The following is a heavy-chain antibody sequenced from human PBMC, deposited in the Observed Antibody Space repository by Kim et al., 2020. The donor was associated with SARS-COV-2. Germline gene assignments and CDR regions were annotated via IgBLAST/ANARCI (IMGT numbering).Heavy chain of an antibody. CDR3: ARQIRDSLHWFDP. J-gene: IGHJ5*02. D-gene: IGHD3-22*01. V-gene: IGHV1-69*01. Sequence: NDAQKFQGRDTIAADESTSTCYMELSSLGADDTAVYYCARQIRDSLHWFDPWGQGTLVTVSS.